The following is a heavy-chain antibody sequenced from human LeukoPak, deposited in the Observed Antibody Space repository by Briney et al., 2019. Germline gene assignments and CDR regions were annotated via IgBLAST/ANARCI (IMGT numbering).Heavy chain of an antibody. D-gene: IGHD1-26*01. J-gene: IGHJ4*02. CDR1: GFTFSSYN. Sequence: PGGSLRLSCAASGFTFSSYNMNWVRQAPGKGLEWVSYISSSGSTIYYADSMKGRFTTSRDNAKNSLYLQMNSLRAEDTAVYYCARATGGSYFIVDYWGQGTLVTVSS. CDR2: ISSSGSTI. CDR3: ARATGGSYFIVDY. V-gene: IGHV3-48*04.